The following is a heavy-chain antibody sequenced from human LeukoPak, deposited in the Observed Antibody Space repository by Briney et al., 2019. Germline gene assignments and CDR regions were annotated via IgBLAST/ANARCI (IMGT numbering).Heavy chain of an antibody. CDR1: GYTFTGYD. CDR3: AKDPRRYSRTGAYFDY. V-gene: IGHV1-8*03. J-gene: IGHJ4*02. Sequence: ASVKVSCKASGYTFTGYDINWVRQASGQGLEWMGWMNPNTGNTGYAQKFQGRVTITRNTSISTVYMELSSLRAEDTAVYYCAKDPRRYSRTGAYFDYWGQGTLVTVSS. D-gene: IGHD6-13*01. CDR2: MNPNTGNT.